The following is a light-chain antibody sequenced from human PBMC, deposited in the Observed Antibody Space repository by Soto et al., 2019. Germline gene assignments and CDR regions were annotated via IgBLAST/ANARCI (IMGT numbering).Light chain of an antibody. V-gene: IGLV2-14*01. Sequence: QSALTQPASVSGSPGQSITISCTRTNSDVGGYNYVSWYQQHPGKAPKFMIYDVSSRPSGVSDRFSGSKSGNTASLTISGLQAEDEADYYCSSYTTSNTRQIVFGTGTKVTVL. CDR1: NSDVGGYNY. CDR3: SSYTTSNTRQIV. J-gene: IGLJ1*01. CDR2: DVS.